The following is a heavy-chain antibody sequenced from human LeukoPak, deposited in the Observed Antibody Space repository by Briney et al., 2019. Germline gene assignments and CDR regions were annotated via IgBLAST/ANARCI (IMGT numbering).Heavy chain of an antibody. V-gene: IGHV1-46*01. CDR2: INPSGGST. Sequence: ASVKVSCKASGYTFTRYDVNWVRQAPGQGLEWMGIINPSGGSTSYAQKFQGRVTMTRDTSTSTVYMELSSLRSEDTAVYYCAIDYGDWGYYGMDVWGQGTTVTVSS. CDR1: GYTFTRYD. CDR3: AIDYGDWGYYGMDV. J-gene: IGHJ6*02. D-gene: IGHD4-17*01.